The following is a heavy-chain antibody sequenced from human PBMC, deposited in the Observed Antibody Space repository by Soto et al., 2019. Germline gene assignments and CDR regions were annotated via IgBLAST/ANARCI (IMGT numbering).Heavy chain of an antibody. CDR2: ITDSGGAT. CDR1: GFTFSTYA. Sequence: PGGSLRLSCAASGFTFSTYAINWVRQAPGKGLEWVSAITDSGGATYYADSVKGRFTISRDNSKNTLYLQMNSLRAEDTAVYYCAKLMSSGASVPYYDHWGQGTLVTVSS. D-gene: IGHD2-8*01. V-gene: IGHV3-23*01. CDR3: AKLMSSGASVPYYDH. J-gene: IGHJ4*02.